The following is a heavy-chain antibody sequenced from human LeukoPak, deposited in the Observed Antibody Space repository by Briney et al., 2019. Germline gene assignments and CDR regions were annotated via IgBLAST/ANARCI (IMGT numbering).Heavy chain of an antibody. D-gene: IGHD5-24*01. CDR3: ARATIATILIDI. CDR2: IYYSGST. V-gene: IGHV4-59*01. CDR1: GGSISSYY. J-gene: IGHJ3*02. Sequence: SETLSLTCTVSGGSISSYYWSWIRQPPGKGLEWIGYIYYSGSTNYNPSLKSRVTISVYTSKNQFSLKLSSVTAADTGVYYCARATIATILIDIWGQGTMVTVSS.